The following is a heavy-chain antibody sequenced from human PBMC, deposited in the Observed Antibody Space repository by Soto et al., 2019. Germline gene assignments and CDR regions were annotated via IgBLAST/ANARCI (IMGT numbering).Heavy chain of an antibody. V-gene: IGHV1-69*01. D-gene: IGHD3-22*01. Sequence: QVQLVQSGAEVKKPGSSVKVSCKASGGTFSSYAISWVRQAPGQGLEWTGGIIPIFGTANYAQKFQGRVTITADESTSTAAMELSSLRSEDTAVYYCARGGGDSSGYSYSKTRAPFDYWGQGTLVTVSS. CDR2: IIPIFGTA. CDR3: ARGGGDSSGYSYSKTRAPFDY. J-gene: IGHJ4*02. CDR1: GGTFSSYA.